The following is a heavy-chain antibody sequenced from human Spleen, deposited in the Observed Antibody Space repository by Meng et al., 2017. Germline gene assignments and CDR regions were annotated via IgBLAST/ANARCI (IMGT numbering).Heavy chain of an antibody. CDR1: GYTFTSYG. CDR2: INAVFGTT. V-gene: IGHV1-18*01. D-gene: IGHD3-22*01. Sequence: ASVKVSCKASGYTFTSYGISWVRQAPGQGLEWMGGINAVFGTTNYAQKFQGRVTMTTDTSTSTAYMELRSLRSDDTAVYYCARSGWYYYDGSGYPNWGQGTLVTVSS. CDR3: ARSGWYYYDGSGYPN. J-gene: IGHJ4*02.